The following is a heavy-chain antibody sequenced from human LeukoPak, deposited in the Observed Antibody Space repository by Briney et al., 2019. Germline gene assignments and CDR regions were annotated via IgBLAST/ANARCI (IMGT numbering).Heavy chain of an antibody. CDR1: GGSIYSGAYY. J-gene: IGHJ2*01. CDR2: IYTSGST. V-gene: IGHV4-61*02. Sequence: SETLSLTCSVSGGSIYSGAYYWSWIRQPAGKGLEWIGRIYTSGSTNYHPSLKSRVTVSLDISKNQFSLKLSSVTAADTAVYYCARETHMYCKSNSCYGYFDLWGRGTLVTVSS. D-gene: IGHD2-2*01. CDR3: ARETHMYCKSNSCYGYFDL.